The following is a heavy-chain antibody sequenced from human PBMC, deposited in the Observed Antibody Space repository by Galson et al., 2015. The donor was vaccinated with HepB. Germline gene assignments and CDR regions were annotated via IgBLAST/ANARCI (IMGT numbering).Heavy chain of an antibody. D-gene: IGHD2-2*01. CDR2: ISYDGSNK. CDR3: AEYDCSSTSCYPDYYYYMDV. Sequence: SLRLSCAASGFTFSSYGMHWVRQAPGKGLEWVAVISYDGSNKYYADSVKGRFTISRDNSKNTLYLQMNSLRAEDTAVYYCAEYDCSSTSCYPDYYYYMDVWGKGTTVTVSS. J-gene: IGHJ6*03. V-gene: IGHV3-30*18. CDR1: GFTFSSYG.